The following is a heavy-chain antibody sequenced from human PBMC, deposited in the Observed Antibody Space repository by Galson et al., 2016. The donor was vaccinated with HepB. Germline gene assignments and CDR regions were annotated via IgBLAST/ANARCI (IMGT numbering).Heavy chain of an antibody. Sequence: SLRLSCAASGFSVSSYALSWVRQPPGKGLEWVSTISGSGDKTYYIDSVKGRFTISRDNSKDTLYLQMHRLRVEDTAVYYCVSPSGYCNSLSCPFDYWGPGTLVSVSS. D-gene: IGHD2-2*01. CDR1: GFSVSSYA. CDR3: VSPSGYCNSLSCPFDY. V-gene: IGHV3-23*01. J-gene: IGHJ4*02. CDR2: ISGSGDKT.